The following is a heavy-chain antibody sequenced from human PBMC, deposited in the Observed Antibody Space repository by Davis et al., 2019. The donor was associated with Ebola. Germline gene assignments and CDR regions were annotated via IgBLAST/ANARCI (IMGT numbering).Heavy chain of an antibody. J-gene: IGHJ4*02. CDR1: GFSFGSYA. Sequence: GGSLRLSCAASGFSFGSYAMYWVRQAPGKGLEWVASLSYNGINEYYADSVKGRFTISRDNSKNTLYLQMNSLKPDDTALYYCARGSGWYREYYFDYWGLGTLVTVSS. CDR3: ARGSGWYREYYFDY. V-gene: IGHV3-30*01. D-gene: IGHD6-19*01. CDR2: LSYNGINE.